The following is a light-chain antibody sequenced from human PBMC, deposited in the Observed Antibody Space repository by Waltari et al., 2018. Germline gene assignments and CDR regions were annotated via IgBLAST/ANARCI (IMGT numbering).Light chain of an antibody. CDR1: QSVFSNY. Sequence: ENVLTQSPGTLSLSPGERATLSCRASQSVFSNYLAWYQRKPGQAPRVLVYGASSRAPGIPDRFSGSGSGTDFTLTISRLEPEDFAVYYCQQYGISYAFGQGTRLEIK. J-gene: IGKJ2*01. V-gene: IGKV3-20*01. CDR3: QQYGISYA. CDR2: GAS.